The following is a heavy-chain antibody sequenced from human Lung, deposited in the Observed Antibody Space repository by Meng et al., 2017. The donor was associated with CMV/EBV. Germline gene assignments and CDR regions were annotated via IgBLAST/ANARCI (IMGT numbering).Heavy chain of an antibody. Sequence: ETLSLPCAASGFTFSNYWMTWLRQAPGRVLELVAHIKEDGSEKYFVGSVKGRFTISRDNAKNSLYLQMNSLRAEDTAVYYCARDPFIKAFDIWGQGTMVTASS. J-gene: IGHJ3*02. CDR2: IKEDGSEK. CDR1: GFTFSNYW. V-gene: IGHV3-7*01. CDR3: ARDPFIKAFDI.